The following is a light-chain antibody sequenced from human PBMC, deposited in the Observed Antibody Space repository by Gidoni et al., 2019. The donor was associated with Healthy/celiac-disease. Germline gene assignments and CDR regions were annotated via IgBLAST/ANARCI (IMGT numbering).Light chain of an antibody. Sequence: EIVMTQSPDSLAVSLDERATINCKSSQSVLYSSNNKNYLAWYQQKPGQPPKLLIYWASTRESGVPDRFSGSGSGTDFTLTISSLQAEDVAVYYCQQYYSPPWTFGQGTKVEIK. CDR3: QQYYSPPWT. J-gene: IGKJ1*01. CDR1: QSVLYSSNNKNY. CDR2: WAS. V-gene: IGKV4-1*01.